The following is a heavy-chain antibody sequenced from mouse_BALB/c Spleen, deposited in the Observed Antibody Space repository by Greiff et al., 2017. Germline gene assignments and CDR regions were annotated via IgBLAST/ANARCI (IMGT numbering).Heavy chain of an antibody. CDR3: ARSEGLYGSNGGAMDY. CDR2: IDPYNGGT. J-gene: IGHJ4*01. Sequence: EVHLVESGPELGKPGASVKISCKASGYSFTGYNMYWVKQSHRKSLEWIGYIDPYNGGTSYNQKSKGKATLTVDKSSSTAYMHLNSLTSEDSAIYYCARSEGLYGSNGGAMDYWGQGTSVTVSS. CDR1: GYSFTGYN. V-gene: IGHV1S135*01. D-gene: IGHD1-1*01.